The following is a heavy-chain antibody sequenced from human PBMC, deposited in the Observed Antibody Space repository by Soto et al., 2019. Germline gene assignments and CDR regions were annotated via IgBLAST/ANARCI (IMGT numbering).Heavy chain of an antibody. D-gene: IGHD4-17*01. Sequence: ASVKVSCKASGYTFTSYGISWVRQAPGQGLEWMGWISAYNGNTNYAQKLQGRVTMTTDTSTSTAYMELRSLRSDDTAVYYCARDCPDDYGDFQELMDVWGKGTTVTVSS. J-gene: IGHJ6*03. CDR3: ARDCPDDYGDFQELMDV. CDR1: GYTFTSYG. V-gene: IGHV1-18*01. CDR2: ISAYNGNT.